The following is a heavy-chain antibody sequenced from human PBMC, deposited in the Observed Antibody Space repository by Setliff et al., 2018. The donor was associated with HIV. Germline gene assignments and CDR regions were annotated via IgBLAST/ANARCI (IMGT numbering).Heavy chain of an antibody. Sequence: SETLSLTCTVSGDSISSDFYWGWIRQPPGKGLEWIGSIYHSGNTYYMPSLQSRVTISVDMSKNQFSLNLNSVTAADTAVYYCARGQGCGGGCHYAFEMWGQGTKVTVSS. CDR2: IYHSGNT. J-gene: IGHJ3*02. CDR1: GDSISSDFY. D-gene: IGHD2-21*02. V-gene: IGHV4-38-2*02. CDR3: ARGQGCGGGCHYAFEM.